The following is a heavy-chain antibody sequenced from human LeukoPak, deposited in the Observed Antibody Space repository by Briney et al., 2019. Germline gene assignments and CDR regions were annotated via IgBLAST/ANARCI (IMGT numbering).Heavy chain of an antibody. J-gene: IGHJ4*02. CDR2: ISGSGGST. CDR3: AKDYNPYSFSWYDY. CDR1: GFTFSSYA. Sequence: PGGSLRLSCAASGFTFSSYAMSWVRQAPGKGLEWVSAISGSGGSTYYVDSVKGRFTISRDNSKNTLYLQMNSLRAEDTAVYYCAKDYNPYSFSWYDYWGQGTLVTVSS. V-gene: IGHV3-23*01. D-gene: IGHD6-13*01.